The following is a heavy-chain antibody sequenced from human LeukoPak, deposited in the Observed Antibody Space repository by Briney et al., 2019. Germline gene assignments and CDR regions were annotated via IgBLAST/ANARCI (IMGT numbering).Heavy chain of an antibody. CDR3: ARDSGILPTPGAFDI. CDR2: IYSGGST. J-gene: IGHJ3*02. CDR1: GFTFSSYS. V-gene: IGHV3-53*01. D-gene: IGHD5-18*01. Sequence: GGSLRLSCAASGFTFSSYSMNWVRQAPGKGLEWVSVIYSGGSTYYADSVKGRFTISRDNSKNTLYLQMNSLRAEDTAVYYCARDSGILPTPGAFDIWGQGTMVTVSS.